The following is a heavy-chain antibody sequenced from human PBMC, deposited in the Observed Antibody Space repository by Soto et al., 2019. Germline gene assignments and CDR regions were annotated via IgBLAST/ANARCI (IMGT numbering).Heavy chain of an antibody. J-gene: IGHJ4*02. CDR1: GFSFTTYW. V-gene: IGHV5-51*01. D-gene: IGHD6-19*01. CDR3: VRSIAVTGSYFSGLDV. Sequence: GESLKISCKGSGFSFTTYWIAWVRQMPGKGLEWMGIIYPGDSKTTYSPSFQGQVTISADKSISTAYLQWSSLKASDTAMYYCVRSIAVTGSYFSGLDVWGQGTLVTVSS. CDR2: IYPGDSKT.